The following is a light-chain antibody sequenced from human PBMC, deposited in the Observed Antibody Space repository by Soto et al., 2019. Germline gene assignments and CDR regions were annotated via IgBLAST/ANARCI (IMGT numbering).Light chain of an antibody. V-gene: IGLV2-14*01. CDR2: DVS. CDR1: SSEVGGYNY. J-gene: IGLJ1*01. CDR3: SSYTSSSTLPLV. Sequence: QSVLTQPASVSGSPGQSITISCTGTSSEVGGYNYVSWYQQHPGKAPKLMIYDVSNRPSGVSNRFSGSKSGNTASLTISGLQAEDEADYYCSSYTSSSTLPLVFGTGTKSPS.